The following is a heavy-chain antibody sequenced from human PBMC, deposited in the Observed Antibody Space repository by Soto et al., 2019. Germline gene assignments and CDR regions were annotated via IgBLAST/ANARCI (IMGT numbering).Heavy chain of an antibody. D-gene: IGHD3-3*01. CDR2: IYYSGST. CDR3: ARDSRFLEWFPKGFDP. CDR1: GGSISSYY. Sequence: PSETLSLTCTVSGGSISSYYWSWIRQPPGKGLEWIGSIYYSGSTNYNPSLKSRVTISVDTSKNQFSLKLSSVTAADTAVYYCARDSRFLEWFPKGFDPWGQGTLVTVSS. V-gene: IGHV4-59*01. J-gene: IGHJ5*02.